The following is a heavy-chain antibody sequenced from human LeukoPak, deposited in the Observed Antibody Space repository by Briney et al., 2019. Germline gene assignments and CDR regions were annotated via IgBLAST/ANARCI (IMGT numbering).Heavy chain of an antibody. CDR3: ARDLENYDILTGHHYYYGMDV. J-gene: IGHJ6*02. V-gene: IGHV3-30-3*01. Sequence: GSLRLSCAASGFTFSSYAMHWVRQAPGKGLEWVAVISYDGSNKYYADSVKGRFTISRDNSKNTLYLQMNSLRAEDTAVYYCARDLENYDILTGHHYYYGMDVWGQGTTVTVSS. CDR2: ISYDGSNK. D-gene: IGHD3-9*01. CDR1: GFTFSSYA.